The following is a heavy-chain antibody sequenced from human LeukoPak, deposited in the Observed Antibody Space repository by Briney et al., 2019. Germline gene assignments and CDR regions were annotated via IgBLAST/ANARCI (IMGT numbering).Heavy chain of an antibody. J-gene: IGHJ4*02. CDR1: GFTFKNYA. CDR2: ISGSGTTT. Sequence: GGSLRLSCAASGFTFKNYAINWVRQAPGKGLEWVSRISGSGTTTDYADSVKGRFTVSRDNSKNTVYLQMTSLRAEDTAIYYCAKDSDISAFFDYWGEGTPVTVSS. D-gene: IGHD2-15*01. V-gene: IGHV3-23*01. CDR3: AKDSDISAFFDY.